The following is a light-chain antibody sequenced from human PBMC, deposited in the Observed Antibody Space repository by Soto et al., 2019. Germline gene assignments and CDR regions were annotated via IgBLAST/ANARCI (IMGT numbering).Light chain of an antibody. CDR3: QQTYTTPRT. CDR2: GAS. V-gene: IGKV1-39*01. CDR1: QDIGKF. Sequence: DVQMTQSPSSLSASVGDRVTITCQASQDIGKFLNWYQQKPGKAPKLLIYGASILQSGVPSTFSGSGSGTDFTLTISSLQPEDFATYYCQQTYTTPRTFGQGTKLEIK. J-gene: IGKJ2*01.